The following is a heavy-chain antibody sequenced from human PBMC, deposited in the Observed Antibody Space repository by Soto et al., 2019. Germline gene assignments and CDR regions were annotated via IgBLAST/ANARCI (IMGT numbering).Heavy chain of an antibody. CDR2: IIPILGIT. D-gene: IGHD4-17*01. J-gene: IGHJ4*02. V-gene: IGHV1-69*08. CDR1: GGTFSSYT. Sequence: QVQLVQSGAEVKKPGSSVKVSCKASGGTFSSYTISWVRQAPGQGLEWMGRIIPILGITNYAHQFQGRVTITADNSTSAAYMELSSLRSEDTAVYYCARDPYGDYGGSWGQGTLVTVSS. CDR3: ARDPYGDYGGS.